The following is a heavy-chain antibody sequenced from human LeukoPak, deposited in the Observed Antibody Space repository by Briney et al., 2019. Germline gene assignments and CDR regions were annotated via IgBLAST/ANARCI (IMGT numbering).Heavy chain of an antibody. CDR1: GYTFTGYY. D-gene: IGHD3-22*01. J-gene: IGHJ4*02. CDR2: INPNSGGT. V-gene: IGHV1-2*06. Sequence: GASVKVSCKASGYTFTGYYMYWVRQAPGQGLEWMGRINPNSGGTNYAQKFQGRVTMTRDTSISTAYMELSRLRSDDTAVYYCARDRLEGNYYDSSGYQTFDYWGQGTLVTVSS. CDR3: ARDRLEGNYYDSSGYQTFDY.